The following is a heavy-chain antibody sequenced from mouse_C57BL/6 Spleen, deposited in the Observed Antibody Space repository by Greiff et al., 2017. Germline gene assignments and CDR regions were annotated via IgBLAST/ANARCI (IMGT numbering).Heavy chain of an antibody. V-gene: IGHV5-12*01. Sequence: EVKLVESGGGLVQPGGSLKLSCAASGFTFSDYYMYWVRQTPEKRLEWVAYISNGGGSTYYPDTVKGRFTISRDNAKNTLYLQMSRLKSEDTAMYDCARHEYGSGYWDAMDYWGQGTSVTVSS. CDR3: ARHEYGSGYWDAMDY. CDR1: GFTFSDYY. CDR2: ISNGGGST. D-gene: IGHD1-1*01. J-gene: IGHJ4*01.